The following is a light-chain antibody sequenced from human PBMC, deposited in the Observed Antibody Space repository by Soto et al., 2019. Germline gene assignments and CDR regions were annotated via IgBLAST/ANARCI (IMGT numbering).Light chain of an antibody. V-gene: IGKV1-5*01. J-gene: IGKJ2*01. CDR2: DAS. CDR1: QSTSSW. Sequence: DIQMTQSPSTLSASVGDRITITCRASQSTSSWLAWYQQKPGKAPKLLIYDASSLESGVPSRLCGSGSGTEFTLTISRLQPDDFVTYYCQQYNSYPYTFGQGTKLEIK. CDR3: QQYNSYPYT.